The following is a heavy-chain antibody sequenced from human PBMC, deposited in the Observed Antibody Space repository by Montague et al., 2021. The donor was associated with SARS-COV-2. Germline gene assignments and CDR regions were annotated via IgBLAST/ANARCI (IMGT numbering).Heavy chain of an antibody. CDR3: ARLYIQKTLVGASRRRWFDH. V-gene: IGHV4-39*01. Sequence: SETLSLTCSVSGDSMSGSNSYWGWIRQPPGKGLESIGSISYTGSTSYNASLKSRVTMSVDTSKNEFSLRLSSVTASDTAVYYCARLYIQKTLVGASRRRWFDHWGKGALLTVS. D-gene: IGHD1-26*01. CDR1: GDSMSGSNSY. J-gene: IGHJ5*02. CDR2: ISYTGST.